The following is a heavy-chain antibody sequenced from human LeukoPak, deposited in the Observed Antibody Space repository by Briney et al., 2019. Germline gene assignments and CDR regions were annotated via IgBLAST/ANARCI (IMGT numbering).Heavy chain of an antibody. J-gene: IGHJ3*02. Sequence: ASVKVSCKASGYTFTGYYMHWVRQAPGQGLEWMGWINPNSGGTNYAQKFQGRVTITADKSTSTAYMELRSLRSDDTAVYYCARQSPDYYDSSGYYGSDAFDIWGQGTMVTVSS. D-gene: IGHD3-22*01. CDR3: ARQSPDYYDSSGYYGSDAFDI. CDR1: GYTFTGYY. CDR2: INPNSGGT. V-gene: IGHV1-2*02.